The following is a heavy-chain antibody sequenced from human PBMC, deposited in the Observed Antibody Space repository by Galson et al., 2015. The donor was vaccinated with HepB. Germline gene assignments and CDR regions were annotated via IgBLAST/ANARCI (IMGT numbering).Heavy chain of an antibody. CDR3: ARGGMATIGGPTFDL. V-gene: IGHV1-18*01. J-gene: IGHJ4*02. Sequence: SVKVSCKASGYIFTRNTINWVRQAPGQGLEWMGWIHAYNGDTTYTQKFQGRVTMTTDTSTSTAYLDLRSLRSDDTAMYYCARGGMATIGGPTFDLWGQGTLVTVSS. CDR2: IHAYNGDT. D-gene: IGHD5-24*01. CDR1: GYIFTRNT.